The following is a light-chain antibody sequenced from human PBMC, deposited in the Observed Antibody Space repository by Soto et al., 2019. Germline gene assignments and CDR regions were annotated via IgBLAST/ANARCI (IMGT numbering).Light chain of an antibody. J-gene: IGKJ4*01. V-gene: IGKV1-9*01. CDR1: QGISSY. Sequence: DIQLTQSPSFLSASVGDRVTITCRASQGISSYLAWYQQKPRKAPKLLIYAASTLQSGVPSRFSGSGSGTEFTLTISSLQPEDFATYYCQQLNSYPPFGGGTKVEIK. CDR3: QQLNSYPP. CDR2: AAS.